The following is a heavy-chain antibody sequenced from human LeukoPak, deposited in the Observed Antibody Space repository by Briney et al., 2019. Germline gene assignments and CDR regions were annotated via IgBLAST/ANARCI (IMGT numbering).Heavy chain of an antibody. CDR2: IYYSGST. D-gene: IGHD5-12*01. CDR1: GGSIGSSSYY. V-gene: IGHV4-39*01. Sequence: PSETLSLTCTVSGGSIGSSSYYWGWIRQPPGKGLEWIGSIYYSGSTYYNPSLKSRVTISVDTSKNQFSLKLSSVTAADTAVYYCARRVDIVATTYFDYWGQGTLVTVSP. CDR3: ARRVDIVATTYFDY. J-gene: IGHJ4*02.